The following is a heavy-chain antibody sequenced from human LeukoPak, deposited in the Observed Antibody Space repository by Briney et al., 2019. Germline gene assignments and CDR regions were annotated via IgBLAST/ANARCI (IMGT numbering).Heavy chain of an antibody. V-gene: IGHV4-38-2*02. CDR1: GYSISSGYY. Sequence: SETLSLTCTVSGYSISSGYYWGWIRQPPGKGLEWIGSIYHNGSTYYNPSLKSRVTISVDTSKNQFSLKLSSVTAADTAVYYCARDLPGDLRVSDAFDIWGQGTMVTVSS. J-gene: IGHJ3*02. CDR2: IYHNGST. D-gene: IGHD3-3*01. CDR3: ARDLPGDLRVSDAFDI.